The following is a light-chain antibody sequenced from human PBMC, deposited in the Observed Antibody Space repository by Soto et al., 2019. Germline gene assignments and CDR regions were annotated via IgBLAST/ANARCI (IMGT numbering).Light chain of an antibody. CDR3: QQLNAYPLT. V-gene: IGKV1-9*01. CDR1: QGISTY. J-gene: IGKJ4*01. CDR2: AAS. Sequence: DIQLTQSPSLLSASVGDRVTITCRASQGISTYLAWYQQTSGKAPKLLITAASTLQRGVPSRFSGSGSGTQFTLTISSLQPEDFATYYCQQLNAYPLTFVGGTKVDIK.